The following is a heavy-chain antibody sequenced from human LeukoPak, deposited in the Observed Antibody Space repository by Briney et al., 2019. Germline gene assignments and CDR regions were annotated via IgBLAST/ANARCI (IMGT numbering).Heavy chain of an antibody. J-gene: IGHJ6*02. CDR3: ARDGGSSTREPTGGYYYYGMDV. D-gene: IGHD1-1*01. CDR2: MYSDGRT. V-gene: IGHV3-53*01. CDR1: GFSVSNNY. Sequence: GGSLRLSCAASGFSVSNNYISWVRQAPGKGLQWVSLMYSDGRTTYADSVRGRFTISRDNYKNTLSLQMNSLRADDTAVYYCARDGGSSTREPTGGYYYYGMDVWGQGTTVTVSS.